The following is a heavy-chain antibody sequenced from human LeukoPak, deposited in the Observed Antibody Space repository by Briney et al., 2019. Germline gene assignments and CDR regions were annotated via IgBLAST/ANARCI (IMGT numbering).Heavy chain of an antibody. J-gene: IGHJ4*02. Sequence: GRSLRLSCAASGFTFNTYAMHWVRQAPGKGLEWVAVISYHGKDKYYADSVKGRFTLSRDTSKNTLYLEMNSLRAEDTAVYYCARQSCLYSSGCFLDDWGQGTLVTVSS. CDR3: ARQSCLYSSGCFLDD. V-gene: IGHV3-30*04. D-gene: IGHD3-22*01. CDR2: ISYHGKDK. CDR1: GFTFNTYA.